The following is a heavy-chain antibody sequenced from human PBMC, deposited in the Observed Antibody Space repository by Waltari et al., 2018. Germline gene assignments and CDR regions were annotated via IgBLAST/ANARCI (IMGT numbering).Heavy chain of an antibody. J-gene: IGHJ3*02. D-gene: IGHD6-13*01. V-gene: IGHV4-34*01. CDR1: GGSFSGYY. CDR2: INHSGST. CDR3: ARSSSWYRDAFDI. Sequence: QVQLQQWGAGLLKPSETLSLTCAVYGGSFSGYYWSWIRHPPGKGLEWIGEINHSGSTNYNPSLESRVTISVDTSKNQFSLKLSSVTAADTAVYYCARSSSWYRDAFDIWGQGTMVTVSS.